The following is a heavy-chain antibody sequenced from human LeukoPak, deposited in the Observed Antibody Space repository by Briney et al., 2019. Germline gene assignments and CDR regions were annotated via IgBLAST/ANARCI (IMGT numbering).Heavy chain of an antibody. Sequence: PGGSLRLSCAASGFTFSSYSMNWVRQAPGKGLEWVSSISRSSSDIYYADSVKGRFTISRDNAKNTLYLQMDSLRAEDTAAYYCAKTNSSWFAFDYWGQGTLVTVSS. CDR1: GFTFSSYS. CDR2: ISRSSSDI. D-gene: IGHD6-13*01. V-gene: IGHV3-21*01. CDR3: AKTNSSWFAFDY. J-gene: IGHJ4*02.